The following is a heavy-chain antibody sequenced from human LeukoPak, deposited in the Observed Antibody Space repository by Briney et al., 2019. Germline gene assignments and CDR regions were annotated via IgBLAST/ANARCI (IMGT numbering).Heavy chain of an antibody. Sequence: GGSLRLSCAASGFTFSSYAMHWVRQAPGKGLEWVAVISYDGSNKYYADSVKGRFTISRDNSKNTLYLQMNSLRAEDTAVYYCAKHSTGVECWGRGTLVTVSS. D-gene: IGHD3-10*01. CDR2: ISYDGSNK. CDR1: GFTFSSYA. J-gene: IGHJ2*01. CDR3: AKHSTGVEC. V-gene: IGHV3-30-3*01.